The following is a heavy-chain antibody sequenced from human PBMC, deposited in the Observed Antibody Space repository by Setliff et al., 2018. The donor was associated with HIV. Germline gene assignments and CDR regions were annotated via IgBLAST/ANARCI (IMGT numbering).Heavy chain of an antibody. CDR3: AREEVVVAAHSYWYFDL. V-gene: IGHV3-21*01. CDR2: ISSSSNSI. Sequence: PGGSLRLSCAISGFTFSSYTMHWVRQAPGKGLEWVSSISSSSNSIYYTDSVKGRFTISSDNAKNSLYLQMNSLRLEDTAVYYCAREEVVVAAHSYWYFDLWGRGTLVTV. D-gene: IGHD2-15*01. CDR1: GFTFSSYT. J-gene: IGHJ2*01.